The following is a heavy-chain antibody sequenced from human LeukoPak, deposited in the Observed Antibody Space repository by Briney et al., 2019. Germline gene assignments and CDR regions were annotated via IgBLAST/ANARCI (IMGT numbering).Heavy chain of an antibody. J-gene: IGHJ3*02. CDR3: ARDFVSTGAFDI. D-gene: IGHD3-9*01. CDR2: IIPIFGTA. V-gene: IGHV1-69*05. CDR1: GGTFSSYA. Sequence: GASVKVSCKASGGTFSSYAISWVRQAPGQRLEWMGGIIPIFGTANYAQKFQGRVTITTDEYTSTAYMELSSLRSEDTAVYYCARDFVSTGAFDIWGQGTMVTVSS.